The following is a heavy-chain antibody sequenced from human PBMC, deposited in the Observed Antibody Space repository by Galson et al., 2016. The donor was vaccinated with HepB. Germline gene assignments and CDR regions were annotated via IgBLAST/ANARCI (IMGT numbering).Heavy chain of an antibody. V-gene: IGHV3-15*07. J-gene: IGHJ4*02. CDR2: IKSRADGGTT. D-gene: IGHD1-26*01. CDR1: GFTFSNAW. Sequence: SLRLSCAASGFTFSNAWMNWVRQAPGKGLEWVGRIKSRADGGTTDYAAPVKGRFTISRDDSKNTLYLQMNSLRAEDTAVYYCAELRSGSYYFPAAHDYWGQGTLVTVSS. CDR3: AELRSGSYYFPAAHDY.